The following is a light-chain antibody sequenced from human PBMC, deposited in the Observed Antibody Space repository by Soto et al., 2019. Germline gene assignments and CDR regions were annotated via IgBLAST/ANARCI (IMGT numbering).Light chain of an antibody. CDR1: QSISTW. V-gene: IGKV1-5*01. CDR2: AAS. J-gene: IGKJ1*01. CDR3: QQYNSYSPT. Sequence: DIQMTQSPSSLSASVGDRFTITFVASQSISTWLAWFQQKPGKAPKLLIYAASTLQSGVPSRFSGSGSGTEFTLTISSLQPDDFATYYCQQYNSYSPTFGQGTKVDIK.